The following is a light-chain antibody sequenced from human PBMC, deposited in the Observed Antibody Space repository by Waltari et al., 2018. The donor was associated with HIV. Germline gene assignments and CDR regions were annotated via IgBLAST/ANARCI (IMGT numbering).Light chain of an antibody. CDR3: QQCGSSRA. CDR1: QSVSSTY. Sequence: EIVLTQSPGTLSLSPGERATLSCRASQSVSSTYLAWYQQKPGQAPRLLIYGASDRATGIPDRFSGSGSGTDFTLTISRLEPEDFAVYYCQQCGSSRAFGPGTKVEVK. V-gene: IGKV3-20*01. J-gene: IGKJ1*01. CDR2: GAS.